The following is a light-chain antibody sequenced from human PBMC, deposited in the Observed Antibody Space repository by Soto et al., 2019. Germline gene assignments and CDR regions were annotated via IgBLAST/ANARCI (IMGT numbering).Light chain of an antibody. V-gene: IGKV1-5*01. Sequence: DIQMTQSPSTLSASVGDRVTITCRASQSISSWLAWYQQKPGKAPKLLIYDASSLESGVPSRFSGSGSGTEFTLTISSLQPEDVATYYCQKYDSAPEAFGQGTKVEIK. CDR2: DAS. J-gene: IGKJ1*01. CDR3: QKYDSAPEA. CDR1: QSISSW.